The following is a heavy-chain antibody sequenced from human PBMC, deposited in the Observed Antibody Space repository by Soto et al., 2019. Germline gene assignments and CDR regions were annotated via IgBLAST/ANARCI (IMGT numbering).Heavy chain of an antibody. CDR2: INAGNGNT. D-gene: IGHD6-6*01. J-gene: IGHJ4*02. Sequence: ASLKVSCKASGYTFTSYAMHWVRQAPGQRLEWMGWINAGNGNTKYSQKFQGRVTITRDTSASTAYMELSSLRSEDTAVYYWARRIAARGEFDYWGQGTLVTVSS. CDR1: GYTFTSYA. CDR3: ARRIAARGEFDY. V-gene: IGHV1-3*01.